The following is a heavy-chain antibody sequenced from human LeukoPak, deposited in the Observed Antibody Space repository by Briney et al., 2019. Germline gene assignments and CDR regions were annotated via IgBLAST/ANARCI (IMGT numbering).Heavy chain of an antibody. J-gene: IGHJ4*02. CDR2: ISGSGGNT. V-gene: IGHV3-23*01. Sequence: GGSLRLSCAASGFSFSSYAMSWVRQAPGKGLEWVSAISGSGGNTYYADSVRGRFTISRDNSKNTLYLQMDSLRAEDTAIYYCAKVSWANYFDYWGQGTLVTVSS. D-gene: IGHD6-13*01. CDR3: AKVSWANYFDY. CDR1: GFSFSSYA.